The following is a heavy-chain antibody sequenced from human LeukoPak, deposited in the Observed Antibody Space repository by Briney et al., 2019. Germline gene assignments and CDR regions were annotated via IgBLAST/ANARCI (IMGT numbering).Heavy chain of an antibody. D-gene: IGHD3-3*01. Sequence: GGSLRLSCAASGFTFSSYGMHWVHQAPGKGLEWVAFIRYDGSNKYYADSVKGRFTISRDNSKNTLYLQMNSLRAEDTAVYYCANGHRFLEWLLWWGQGTLVTVSS. CDR2: IRYDGSNK. V-gene: IGHV3-30*02. CDR1: GFTFSSYG. CDR3: ANGHRFLEWLLW. J-gene: IGHJ4*02.